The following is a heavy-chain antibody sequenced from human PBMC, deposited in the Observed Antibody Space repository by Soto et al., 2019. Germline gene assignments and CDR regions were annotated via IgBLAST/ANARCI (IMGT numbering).Heavy chain of an antibody. Sequence: SETLSLTCTVSGGSISSYYWSWIRQPPGKGLEWIGYIYYSGSTNYNPSLKSRVTISVDTSKNQFSLKLSSVTAADTALYYCARARLGYCSGGRCHAYDPWGQGTLVTVSS. V-gene: IGHV4-59*01. J-gene: IGHJ5*02. CDR3: ARARLGYCSGGRCHAYDP. D-gene: IGHD2-15*01. CDR1: GGSISSYY. CDR2: IYYSGST.